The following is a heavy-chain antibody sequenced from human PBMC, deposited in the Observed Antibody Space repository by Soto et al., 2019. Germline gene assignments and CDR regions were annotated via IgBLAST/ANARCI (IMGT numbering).Heavy chain of an antibody. V-gene: IGHV3-23*01. CDR1: GFTFSSYA. Sequence: VGSLRLSCVASGFTFSSYAMSWVRQAPGKGLEWVSAISGSGSSTYYADSVKGRFTISRDNSKNTLYLQMNSLRAEDTAVYYCAKAPRWTGTSRYWGQGALVTVSS. D-gene: IGHD1-7*01. J-gene: IGHJ4*02. CDR3: AKAPRWTGTSRY. CDR2: ISGSGSST.